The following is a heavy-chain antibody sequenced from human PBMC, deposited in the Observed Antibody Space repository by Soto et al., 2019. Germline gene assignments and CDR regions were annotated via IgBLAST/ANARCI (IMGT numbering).Heavy chain of an antibody. CDR3: ARSQGSRTSLEIYYYYYYGMDV. CDR2: IIPISGTA. Sequence: QVQLVQSGAEVKKPGSSVKVSCKASGGTFSSYAISWVRQAPGQGLEWMGGIIPISGTANYAQKFQGRVTITADESTSKAYMELSSLRSEDTAVYYCARSQGSRTSLEIYYYYYYGMDVWGQGTTVTVSS. D-gene: IGHD2-2*01. V-gene: IGHV1-69*01. CDR1: GGTFSSYA. J-gene: IGHJ6*02.